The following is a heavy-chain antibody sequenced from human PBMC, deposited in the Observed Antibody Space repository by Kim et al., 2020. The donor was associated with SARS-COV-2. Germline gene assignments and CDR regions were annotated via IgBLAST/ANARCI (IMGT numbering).Heavy chain of an antibody. CDR1: GFTFSSYG. CDR2: ISYDGSNK. J-gene: IGHJ6*02. D-gene: IGHD6-13*01. V-gene: IGHV3-30*18. Sequence: GGSLRLSCAASGFTFSSYGMHWVRQAPGKGLEWVAVISYDGSNKYYADSVKGRFTISRDNSKNTLYLQMNSLRAEDTAVYYCAKWYSSSWYSYYYYGMDVWGQGTTVTVSS. CDR3: AKWYSSSWYSYYYYGMDV.